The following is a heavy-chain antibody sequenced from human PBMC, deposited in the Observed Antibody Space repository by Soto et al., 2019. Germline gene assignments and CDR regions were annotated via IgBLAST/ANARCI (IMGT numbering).Heavy chain of an antibody. CDR1: GDSIGSANYF. CDR2: IYYSGPT. D-gene: IGHD2-21*01. V-gene: IGHV4-31*03. Sequence: QVQLQESGPGLVKPSQTLSLTCTVSGDSIGSANYFWSWVRQDPGKGLEWIGYIYYSGPTYYNPSLEVRVSISVDMSKRQLSLTLTSACAAGTAVYYCPREHISPATSDAFDIWGHGTMVTVSS. CDR3: PREHISPATSDAFDI. J-gene: IGHJ3*02.